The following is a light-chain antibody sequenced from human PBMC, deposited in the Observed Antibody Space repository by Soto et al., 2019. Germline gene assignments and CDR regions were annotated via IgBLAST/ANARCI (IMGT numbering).Light chain of an antibody. CDR3: QNYDTSPT. CDR2: GAS. J-gene: IGKJ1*01. CDR1: QSVGSSY. Sequence: DIVLTQSPGTLSLSAGERATLSCRASQSVGSSYLAWYQQKPGQAPTVLIYGASSRATGIPDRFSGSGSGTDFTLTISRLEPEDFAVYYCQNYDTSPTFGQGTKVDIK. V-gene: IGKV3-20*01.